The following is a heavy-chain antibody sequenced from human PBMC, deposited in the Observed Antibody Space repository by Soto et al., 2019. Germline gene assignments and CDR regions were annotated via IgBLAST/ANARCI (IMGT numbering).Heavy chain of an antibody. D-gene: IGHD4-17*01. J-gene: IGHJ4*02. CDR3: ARVSNDFGGNGAFDY. CDR1: GASISGYY. CDR2: IHYNGIT. V-gene: IGHV4-59*01. Sequence: ASETLSLTCTVSGASISGYYWIWIRQPPGKGLEWIAYIHYNGITNYNPSLKSRVIISLDTSKDQVSLNLSSVTAADTAVYYCARVSNDFGGNGAFDYWGQGTLVTVSS.